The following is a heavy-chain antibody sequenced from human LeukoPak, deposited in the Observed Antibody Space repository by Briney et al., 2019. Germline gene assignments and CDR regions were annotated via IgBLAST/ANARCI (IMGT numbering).Heavy chain of an antibody. CDR1: GGTFSSYA. V-gene: IGHV7-4-1*02. CDR2: INTNTGNP. CDR3: ARVVRGSSVYRYYFDY. Sequence: ASAKVSCKASGGTFSSYAISWVRQAPGQGLEWMGWINTNTGNPTYAQGFTGRFVFSLDTSVSTAYLQISSLKAEDIAVYYCARVVRGSSVYRYYFDYWGQGTLVTVSS. J-gene: IGHJ4*02. D-gene: IGHD3-22*01.